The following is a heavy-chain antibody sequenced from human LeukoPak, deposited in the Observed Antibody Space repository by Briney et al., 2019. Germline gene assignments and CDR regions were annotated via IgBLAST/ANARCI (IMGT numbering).Heavy chain of an antibody. Sequence: PSETLSLTCTVSGGSISSYYWSWIRQPAGKGLEWIGRIYTSGSTNYNPFLKSRVTMSVDTSKNQFSLKLSSVTAADTAVYYCARVRWSWRAPYYFDYWGQGTLVTVSS. CDR1: GGSISSYY. CDR3: ARVRWSWRAPYYFDY. J-gene: IGHJ4*02. CDR2: IYTSGST. D-gene: IGHD3-16*01. V-gene: IGHV4-4*07.